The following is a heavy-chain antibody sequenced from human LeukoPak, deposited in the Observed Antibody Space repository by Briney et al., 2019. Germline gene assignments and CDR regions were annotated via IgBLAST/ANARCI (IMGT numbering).Heavy chain of an antibody. J-gene: IGHJ4*02. Sequence: GGSLRLSCAASGFTFSSYSMNWVRQAPGKGLEWVSSISSSSSYIYYADSVKGRFTIFRDNAKNSLYLQMNSLRAEDTAVYYCARDPEDNLTGYYLDYWGQGTLVTVSS. CDR2: ISSSSSYI. CDR3: ARDPEDNLTGYYLDY. CDR1: GFTFSSYS. D-gene: IGHD3-9*01. V-gene: IGHV3-21*01.